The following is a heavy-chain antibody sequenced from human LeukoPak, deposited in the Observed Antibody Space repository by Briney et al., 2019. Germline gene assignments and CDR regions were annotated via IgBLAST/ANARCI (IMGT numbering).Heavy chain of an antibody. Sequence: SETLSLTCTVSGDSTSSDRYYGGWVRQPPGKGLEWIGNIYYSGSTYYNPSLKSRVTMSVDTSKNQFFLKLNSVTAADTAVYYCARGRPYSGGYHLDYWGLGTLVTVSA. CDR1: GDSTSSDRYY. CDR3: ARGRPYSGGYHLDY. J-gene: IGHJ4*02. D-gene: IGHD1-26*01. V-gene: IGHV4-39*01. CDR2: IYYSGST.